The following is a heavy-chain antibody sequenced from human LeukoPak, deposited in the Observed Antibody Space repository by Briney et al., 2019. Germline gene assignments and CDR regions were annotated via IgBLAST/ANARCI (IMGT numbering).Heavy chain of an antibody. D-gene: IGHD6-19*01. Sequence: PSETLSLTCTVSGGSISSSSYYWGWIRQPPGKGLEWIGSIYYSGSTYYNPSLKSRVTISVDTSKNQFSLKLSSVTAADTAVYYCARRNSSGWYLWFDPWGQGTLVTVSS. CDR3: ARRNSSGWYLWFDP. CDR1: GGSISSSSYY. CDR2: IYYSGST. V-gene: IGHV4-39*07. J-gene: IGHJ5*02.